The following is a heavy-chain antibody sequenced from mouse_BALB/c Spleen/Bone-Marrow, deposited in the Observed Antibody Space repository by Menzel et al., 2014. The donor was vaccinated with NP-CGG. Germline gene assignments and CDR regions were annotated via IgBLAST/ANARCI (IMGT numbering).Heavy chain of an antibody. CDR2: IDPSDSYT. V-gene: IGHV1-69*02. D-gene: IGHD1-3*01. J-gene: IGHJ3*01. CDR1: GYTFTTYW. Sequence: QVQLQQSGAEFVKPGASVKLSCKASGYTFTTYWMHWVKQRPGQGLEWIGQIDPSDSYTNYSQKFKGKATLTVGKSSSTAYMQLSSLSSEDSAVYYCARGGDNYAWFPYWGQGTLVTVSA. CDR3: ARGGDNYAWFPY.